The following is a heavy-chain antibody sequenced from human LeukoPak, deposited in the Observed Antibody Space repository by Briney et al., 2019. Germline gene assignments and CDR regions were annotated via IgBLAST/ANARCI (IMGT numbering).Heavy chain of an antibody. CDR2: IYYSGST. Sequence: SETLSLTCTVSGGSINSGDYYWSWIRQPPGKGLEWIGYIYYSGSTYYNPSLKSRVTISVDTSKNQFSLKLSSVTAADTAVYYCARSRADYGDYNWYFDLWGRGTLVTVSS. J-gene: IGHJ2*01. CDR3: ARSRADYGDYNWYFDL. D-gene: IGHD4-17*01. CDR1: GGSINSGDYY. V-gene: IGHV4-30-4*01.